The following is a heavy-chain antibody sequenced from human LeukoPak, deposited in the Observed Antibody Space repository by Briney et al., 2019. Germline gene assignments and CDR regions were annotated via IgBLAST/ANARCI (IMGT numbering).Heavy chain of an antibody. V-gene: IGHV4-59*08. CDR1: GASISSYY. Sequence: SETLSLTCSVSGASISSYYWSWIRQPPGKGPEWIGYIDYSGSTNYRPSLKRRVTISADTSKHQFSLKLTSLTAADTSLSFCARHYSSDPFVYWGQGTLVTVSS. D-gene: IGHD2-21*01. J-gene: IGHJ4*02. CDR2: IDYSGST. CDR3: ARHYSSDPFVY.